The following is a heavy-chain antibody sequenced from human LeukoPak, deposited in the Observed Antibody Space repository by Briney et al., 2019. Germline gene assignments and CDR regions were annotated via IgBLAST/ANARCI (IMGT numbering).Heavy chain of an antibody. CDR3: ASNGGWYSADYYYYGMDV. Sequence: SVKVSCKASGGTFSSYAISWVRQAPGQGLEWMGGIIPIFGIANYAQKFQGRVTITADKSTSTAYMELSSLRSEDTAVYYCASNGGWYSADYYYYGMDVWGQGTTVTVSS. CDR1: GGTFSSYA. V-gene: IGHV1-69*10. CDR2: IIPIFGIA. D-gene: IGHD6-19*01. J-gene: IGHJ6*02.